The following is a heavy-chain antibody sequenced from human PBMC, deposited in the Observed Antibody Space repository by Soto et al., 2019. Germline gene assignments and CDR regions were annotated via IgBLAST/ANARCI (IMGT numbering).Heavy chain of an antibody. V-gene: IGHV1-2*04. Sequence: ASVKVSCKASGYTFTGYYMNWVRQAPGQGLEWMGWINPNSGGANYAQQFQGWVTMTRDTSINTAYMELSRLRSDDTAVYYCARDGGGYDYNFYYGLDVWGQGTTVTVSS. CDR1: GYTFTGYY. J-gene: IGHJ6*02. CDR3: ARDGGGYDYNFYYGLDV. D-gene: IGHD5-12*01. CDR2: INPNSGGA.